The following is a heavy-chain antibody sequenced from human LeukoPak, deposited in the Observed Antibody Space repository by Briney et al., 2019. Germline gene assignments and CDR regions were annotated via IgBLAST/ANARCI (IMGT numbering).Heavy chain of an antibody. CDR1: GFPFSDYY. CDR2: ISGSGSDI. Sequence: PGGSLRLSCVASGFPFSDYYMSWIRQAPGEGLDWVAYISGSGSDIYYADSVKGRFTISRDNAKNSLHPQMNSLRAEDTAVYYCARGFDCSSTSCSCMDVWGQGTTVTVSS. D-gene: IGHD2-2*01. J-gene: IGHJ6*02. V-gene: IGHV3-11*01. CDR3: ARGFDCSSTSCSCMDV.